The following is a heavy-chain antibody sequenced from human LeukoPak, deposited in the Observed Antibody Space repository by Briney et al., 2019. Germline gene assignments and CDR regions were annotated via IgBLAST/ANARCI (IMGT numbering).Heavy chain of an antibody. CDR3: ARDFGGAAGA. J-gene: IGHJ4*02. D-gene: IGHD3-16*01. CDR2: INPNSGGT. V-gene: IGHV1-2*02. CDR1: GYTFTGYY. Sequence: ASVKVSCKASGYTFTGYYMHWVRQAPGQGLEWMGWINPNSGGTNYAQKFQGRVTMTRDMSISTAYMELSRLRSDDTAVYYCARDFGGAAGAWGQGTLVTVSS.